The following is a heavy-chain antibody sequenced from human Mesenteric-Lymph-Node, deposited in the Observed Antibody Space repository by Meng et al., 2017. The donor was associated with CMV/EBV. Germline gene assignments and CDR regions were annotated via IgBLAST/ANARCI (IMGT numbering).Heavy chain of an antibody. CDR2: INHSGVP. CDR3: ARGSDIPVNNY. D-gene: IGHD2-15*01. Sequence: QVQLQQWGAGLLKPSETLSLTCAVYGGSFSGYYWGWIRQPPGKGLEWIGEINHSGVPNYNPSLKSRVTISLDRSKNQFSLKLSSVTAEDTAVYYCARGSDIPVNNYWGQGTLVTVSS. V-gene: IGHV4-34*01. CDR1: GGSFSGYY. J-gene: IGHJ4*02.